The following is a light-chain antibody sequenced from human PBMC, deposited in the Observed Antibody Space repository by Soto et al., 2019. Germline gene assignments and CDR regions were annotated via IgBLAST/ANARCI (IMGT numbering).Light chain of an antibody. J-gene: IGKJ1*01. Sequence: DIQLTQSPFFLSSSVGDRVTITCRASQSISNWLAWYKQKPGTAPKLLIYHASSLESGVPSRFRGSGSGSEFTLTISSLKPDDFETYYCQQYNSNSQTFGQGTKVDIK. CDR3: QQYNSNSQT. CDR1: QSISNW. V-gene: IGKV1-5*01. CDR2: HAS.